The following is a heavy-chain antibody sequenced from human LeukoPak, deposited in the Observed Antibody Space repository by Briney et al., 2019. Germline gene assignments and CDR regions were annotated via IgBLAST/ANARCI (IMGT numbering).Heavy chain of an antibody. D-gene: IGHD7-27*01. V-gene: IGHV3-23*01. CDR2: ISGSGNDA. CDR1: RFTFSTYA. CDR3: AKDLFRRSTLTGDFFDI. J-gene: IGHJ3*02. Sequence: GGSLRLSCAASRFTFSTYALSWVRQAPGKGLEWVSVISGSGNDAHYADSVKGRFTISRDNSKNSLYLQMNSLRADDTAVYHCAKDLFRRSTLTGDFFDIWGQGTMVTVSS.